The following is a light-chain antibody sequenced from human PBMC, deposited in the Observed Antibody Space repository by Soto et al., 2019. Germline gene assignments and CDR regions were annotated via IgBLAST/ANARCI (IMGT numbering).Light chain of an antibody. CDR1: NSDVGNYNL. J-gene: IGLJ1*01. CDR2: EVN. Sequence: QSALTQPASVSGSPGQSITISCTGTNSDVGNYNLVSWYQQHPGKAPKVMIYEVNKRPSGVSNRFSGSKSGNTASLTVSGLQAEDEADYYCCSYAGSSTYVVGTGTKVTGL. V-gene: IGLV2-23*02. CDR3: CSYAGSSTYV.